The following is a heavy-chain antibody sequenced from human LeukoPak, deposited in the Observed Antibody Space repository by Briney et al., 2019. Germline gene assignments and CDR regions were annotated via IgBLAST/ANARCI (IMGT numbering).Heavy chain of an antibody. D-gene: IGHD6-13*01. CDR1: SYTFTSHG. CDR3: ARADAVAAASAFDY. Sequence: ASVKVSCKASSYTFTSHGIGWVRQAPGQGLEWMGWISAYNGDIKYAQNLQGRLTMTTDTSTSTAYMELRSLRSDDTAVYYCARADAVAAASAFDYWGQGTLVTVSS. CDR2: ISAYNGDI. J-gene: IGHJ4*02. V-gene: IGHV1-18*01.